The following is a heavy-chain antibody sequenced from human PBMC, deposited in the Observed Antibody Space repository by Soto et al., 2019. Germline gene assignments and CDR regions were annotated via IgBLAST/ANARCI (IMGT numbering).Heavy chain of an antibody. Sequence: EVQLVESGGGLVQPGGSLRLSCAASGFTFSSYSMNWVRQAPGKGLEWVSYISSSSSTIYYADSVKGRFTISRDNAKNSLYLQMNSLRDEDTAVYYCARVGRASGSYYDYYYYGMDVWGQGTTVTVSS. CDR1: GFTFSSYS. CDR2: ISSSSSTI. J-gene: IGHJ6*02. V-gene: IGHV3-48*02. D-gene: IGHD3-10*01. CDR3: ARVGRASGSYYDYYYYGMDV.